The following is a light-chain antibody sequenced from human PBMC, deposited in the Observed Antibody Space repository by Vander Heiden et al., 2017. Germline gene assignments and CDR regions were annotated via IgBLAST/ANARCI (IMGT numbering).Light chain of an antibody. CDR2: DAS. Sequence: AIPLTQPPSSLSASVGDRVTITCRASQGISSALAWYQQKPGKAPKLLIYDASSLESGVPSRFSGSGSGTDFTLTISSLQPEDFATYYCQQFNSYPHTFGEGTKVEIK. V-gene: IGKV1-13*02. CDR1: QGISSA. CDR3: QQFNSYPHT. J-gene: IGKJ4*01.